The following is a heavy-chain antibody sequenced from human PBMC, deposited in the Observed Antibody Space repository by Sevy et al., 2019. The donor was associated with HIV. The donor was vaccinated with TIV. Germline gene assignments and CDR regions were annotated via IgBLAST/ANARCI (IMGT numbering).Heavy chain of an antibody. CDR1: GFTFSKYS. J-gene: IGHJ4*02. V-gene: IGHV3-23*01. Sequence: GGSLRLSCAASGFTFSKYSMSWIRQTPGKGLEWVSTFSFGCGKINYADSVKGRFTISRDDSRNTFYLQMNSLRAEDTATYSCAREGCTKPHDYWGQGTVVTVSS. D-gene: IGHD2-8*01. CDR2: FSFGCGKI. CDR3: AREGCTKPHDY.